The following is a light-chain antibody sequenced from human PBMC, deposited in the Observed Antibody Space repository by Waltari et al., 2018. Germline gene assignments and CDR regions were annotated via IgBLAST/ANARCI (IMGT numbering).Light chain of an antibody. CDR2: RNI. V-gene: IGLV1-47*01. J-gene: IGLJ2*01. Sequence: QSVLTQPPSASGAPGQRVTISCSGASSNIGSNYVYWYQHLPGMAPKLLIYRNIPRPSWVPARFSGSKSRTSASLVISGLRSEDEADYYCAAWDDALTGVVFGGGTKLTVL. CDR3: AAWDDALTGVV. CDR1: SSNIGSNY.